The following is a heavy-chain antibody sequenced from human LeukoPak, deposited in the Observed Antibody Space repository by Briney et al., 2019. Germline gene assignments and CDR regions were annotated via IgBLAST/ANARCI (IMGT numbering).Heavy chain of an antibody. D-gene: IGHD3-16*01. CDR1: GFTLSSYS. Sequence: GGSLRLSCAASGFTLSSYSMNWVRQAPGKGLEWVSYISSTGTTIYYTDSVKGRFTVSRDNAKNSLYLQTNSLRDEDTAVYYCARGLVGYYYGMDVWGQGTTTTVSS. CDR3: ARGLVGYYYGMDV. CDR2: ISSTGTTI. J-gene: IGHJ6*02. V-gene: IGHV3-48*02.